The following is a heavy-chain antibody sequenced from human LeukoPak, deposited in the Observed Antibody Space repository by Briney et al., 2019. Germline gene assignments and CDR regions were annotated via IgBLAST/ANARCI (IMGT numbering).Heavy chain of an antibody. CDR3: AREEGYYGSGSYPGYFDY. D-gene: IGHD3-10*01. J-gene: IGHJ4*02. V-gene: IGHV3-30-3*01. CDR2: ISYDGSNK. Sequence: GGSLRLSCAASGFTFSSYAMHWVRQAPGKGLEWVAVISYDGSNKYYADSVKGRFTISRDNSKNTLYLQMNSLRAEDTAVYYCAREEGYYGSGSYPGYFDYWGQGTLVTVSS. CDR1: GFTFSSYA.